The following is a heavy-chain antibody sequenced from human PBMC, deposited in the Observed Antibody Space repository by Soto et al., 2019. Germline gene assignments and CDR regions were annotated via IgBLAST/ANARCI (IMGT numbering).Heavy chain of an antibody. CDR1: GGTFSTYA. CDR3: ASGIQLWLRRINNGYSS. D-gene: IGHD5-18*01. J-gene: IGHJ4*01. V-gene: IGHV1-69*12. CDR2: IIPMFGTA. Sequence: QVQLVQSGAEVKKPESSVKVSCKAPGGTFSTYAISWVRQAPGQGLEWMGGIIPMFGTANYAQRFQDRVTITADESTNTVYMELSSLRSEDTAVYFCASGIQLWLRRINNGYSSWGHETLVTVSS.